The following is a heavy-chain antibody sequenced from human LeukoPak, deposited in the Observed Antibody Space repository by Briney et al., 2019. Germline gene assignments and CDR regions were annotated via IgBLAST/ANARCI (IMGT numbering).Heavy chain of an antibody. Sequence: GGSLRLSCTASGFTFGDYVMNWVRQAPGKGLEWVGFIRSKAYGGTTEYAASVKGRFTISRDDSKSIAYLQINILKTEDTAVYYCSRGYFYGSGTPVWFDPWRQGTLVTVSS. J-gene: IGHJ5*02. CDR1: GFTFGDYV. D-gene: IGHD3-10*01. CDR2: IRSKAYGGTT. V-gene: IGHV3-49*04. CDR3: SRGYFYGSGTPVWFDP.